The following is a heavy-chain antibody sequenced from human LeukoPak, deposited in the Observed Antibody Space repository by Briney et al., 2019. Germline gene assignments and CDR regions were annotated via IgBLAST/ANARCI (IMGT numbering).Heavy chain of an antibody. J-gene: IGHJ3*02. D-gene: IGHD2-2*01. CDR3: GREGYTSGYAGAFDT. CDR1: GSTLRNNI. Sequence: PGGSLRLSCTASGSTLRNNIMTWVRQAPGKGLEWVSRLSFIDDSTYYADSVKGRFIISRDTSKNTLFLQMDSLRAEDTGVYYCGREGYTSGYAGAFDTWGQGTMVTVSS. CDR2: LSFIDDST. V-gene: IGHV3-23*01.